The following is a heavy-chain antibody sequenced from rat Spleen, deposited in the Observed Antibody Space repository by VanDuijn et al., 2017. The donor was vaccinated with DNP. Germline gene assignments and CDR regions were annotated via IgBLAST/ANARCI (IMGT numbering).Heavy chain of an antibody. Sequence: QVQLKESGPGLVQPSQTLSLICTVSGFSLSNYNVHWVRQPPGKGLEWLGRIRSGGDTYYNSALKSRLNISRDTSKSQVFLKMDSLQTEDTAMYFCTRGAYWGQGLMVTVSS. J-gene: IGHJ2*01. CDR1: GFSLSNYN. CDR2: IRSGGDT. CDR3: TRGAY. V-gene: IGHV2-19*01.